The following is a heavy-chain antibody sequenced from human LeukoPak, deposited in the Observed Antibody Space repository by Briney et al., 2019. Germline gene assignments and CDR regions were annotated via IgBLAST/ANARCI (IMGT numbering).Heavy chain of an antibody. J-gene: IGHJ3*02. Sequence: GGSLRLSCAASGFTFSSYAMNWVRQAPGKGLVWVSRINSDGSSTSYADSVKGRFTISRDNAKNTLYLQMNSLRAEDTAVYYCASGYYYDTSADAFDIWGQGTMVTVS. CDR2: INSDGSST. CDR1: GFTFSSYA. D-gene: IGHD3-22*01. CDR3: ASGYYYDTSADAFDI. V-gene: IGHV3-74*01.